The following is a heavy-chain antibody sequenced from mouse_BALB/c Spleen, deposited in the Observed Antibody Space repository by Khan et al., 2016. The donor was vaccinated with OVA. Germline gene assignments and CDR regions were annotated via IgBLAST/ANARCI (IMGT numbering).Heavy chain of an antibody. CDR3: VRSASYWCFDV. D-gene: IGHD6-1*01. V-gene: IGHV9-3-1*01. Sequence: QIQLVQSGPELKKPGETVKISCKASGYTFTNYGMNWVKQAPGKGLKWMGWINTYTGEPTYADDFKGRFAFSLETSANTAYLQINNLKNEDTATYFCVRSASYWCFDVWGAGTTVTVSS. J-gene: IGHJ1*01. CDR2: INTYTGEP. CDR1: GYTFTNYG.